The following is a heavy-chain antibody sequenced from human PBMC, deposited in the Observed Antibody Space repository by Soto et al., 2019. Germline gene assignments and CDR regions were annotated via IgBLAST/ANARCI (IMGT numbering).Heavy chain of an antibody. Sequence: GGSLRLSCAASGFTFSSYGMHWVRQAPGKGLEWVAVISYDGSNKYYADSVKGRFTISRDNSKNTLYLQMNSLRAEDTAVYYCAKDKHSSGWYDLFDYWGQGTLVTVSS. CDR1: GFTFSSYG. D-gene: IGHD6-19*01. J-gene: IGHJ4*02. CDR3: AKDKHSSGWYDLFDY. V-gene: IGHV3-30*18. CDR2: ISYDGSNK.